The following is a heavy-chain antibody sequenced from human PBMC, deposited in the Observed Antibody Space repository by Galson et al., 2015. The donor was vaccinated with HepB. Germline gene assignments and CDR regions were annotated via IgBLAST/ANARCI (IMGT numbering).Heavy chain of an antibody. V-gene: IGHV7-4-1*02. CDR3: AREYGSGSYWPPPLGY. Sequence: SVKVSCKASGYTFTTYGMIWVRQAPGRGLEWMGWINTNTGNPTYAQDFTGRFVFSLDTSVSTAYLQISSLEAADTAVYYCAREYGSGSYWPPPLGYWGQGTLVTVSS. CDR2: INTNTGNP. CDR1: GYTFTTYG. D-gene: IGHD3-10*01. J-gene: IGHJ4*02.